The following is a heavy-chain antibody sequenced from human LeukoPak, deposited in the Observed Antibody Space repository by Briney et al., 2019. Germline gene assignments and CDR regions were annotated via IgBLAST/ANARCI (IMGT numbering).Heavy chain of an antibody. V-gene: IGHV3-21*01. CDR1: GFTFSSYS. CDR3: ARARSGYTSGSDFDY. D-gene: IGHD6-19*01. Sequence: GGVLRLSCAGSGFTFSSYSMNWVRQAPGGGLEWVSFISSGSSYIYYADSVKDRFIISRDNAKKSMFLQMDSLRAEDTAVYYCARARSGYTSGSDFDYWGQGTLVTVSS. J-gene: IGHJ4*02. CDR2: ISSGSSYI.